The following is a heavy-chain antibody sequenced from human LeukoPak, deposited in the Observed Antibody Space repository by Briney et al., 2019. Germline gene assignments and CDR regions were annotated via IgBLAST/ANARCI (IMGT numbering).Heavy chain of an antibody. D-gene: IGHD2-2*01. J-gene: IGHJ4*02. V-gene: IGHV3-30*02. CDR1: GFIFSSYG. CDR2: INYDGSKQ. Sequence: GGSLRLSCAAFGFIFSSYGMHWVRQTPGKGLEWVAFINYDGSKQYYADSVKGRFSISRDSAKNTLYLQMNSLRAEDTAVYYCARDRGYCSSTSCPIHFDYWGQGTLVTVSS. CDR3: ARDRGYCSSTSCPIHFDY.